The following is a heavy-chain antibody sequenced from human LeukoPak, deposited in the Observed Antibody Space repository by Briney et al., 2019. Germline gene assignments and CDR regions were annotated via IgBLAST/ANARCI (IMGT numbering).Heavy chain of an antibody. CDR2: ISSNGGST. D-gene: IGHD5-18*01. CDR3: VKAAALRDVQLWSNWFDP. V-gene: IGHV3-64D*06. CDR1: GFTFSSYA. Sequence: PGRSLRLSCAASGFTFSSYAMHWVRQAPGKGLEYVSAISSNGGSTYYADSVKGRFTISRDNSKTTLYLQMSSLRAEDTAVYYCVKAAALRDVQLWSNWFDPWGQGTLVTVSS. J-gene: IGHJ5*02.